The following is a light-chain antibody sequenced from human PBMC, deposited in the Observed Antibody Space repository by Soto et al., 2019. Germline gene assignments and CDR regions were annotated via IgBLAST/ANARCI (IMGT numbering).Light chain of an antibody. Sequence: EIVMTQSPASLSVSPGERATLSCRASQNVSSNLAWYQQKPGQAPSFLIYGASTRATGIPARFSGSGSGTEFTLTISSLQSEDFAVYYCHHYNNWPRTFGQGTKVEIK. J-gene: IGKJ1*01. CDR2: GAS. CDR3: HHYNNWPRT. CDR1: QNVSSN. V-gene: IGKV3-15*01.